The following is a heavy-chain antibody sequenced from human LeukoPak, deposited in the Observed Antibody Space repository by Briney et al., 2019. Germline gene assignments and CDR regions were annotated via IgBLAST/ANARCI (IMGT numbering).Heavy chain of an antibody. V-gene: IGHV3-23*01. CDR1: GFIFSSYV. CDR2: ISRSGSRT. CDR3: AKDGGVTTPYYMDV. Sequence: GGSLRLSCAASGFIFSSYVMNWVRQAPGKGLERVSGISRSGSRTYYADSVKGRFTISRDIPKNTLYLQMNSLRAEDTAVYYCAKDGGVTTPYYMDVWGEGTTVTVSS. J-gene: IGHJ6*03. D-gene: IGHD4-17*01.